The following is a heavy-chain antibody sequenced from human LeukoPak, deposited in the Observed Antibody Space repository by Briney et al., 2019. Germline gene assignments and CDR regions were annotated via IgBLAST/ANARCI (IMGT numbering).Heavy chain of an antibody. CDR3: ARDLGDGYNLGHPFDY. Sequence: GGSLRLSCAGSGFTFGSYSMNWVRHAPGKGLEWVSYIGHTGSITDYADSVKGRFTISRDNSKNTLYLQMNSLRAEDTAVYYCARDLGDGYNLGHPFDYWGQGTLVTVSS. CDR1: GFTFGSYS. D-gene: IGHD5-24*01. J-gene: IGHJ4*02. V-gene: IGHV3-48*01. CDR2: IGHTGSIT.